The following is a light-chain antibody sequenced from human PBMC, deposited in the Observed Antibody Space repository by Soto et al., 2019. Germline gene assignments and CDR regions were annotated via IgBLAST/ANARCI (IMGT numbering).Light chain of an antibody. Sequence: DIPMTQSPSSLSASLGDRVTITCRARPSISSYFNRYQQKPVKAPKLLISAASSWQSGVPSRFSGSGSGKDFPLTSSSLPPEVFASYYCQQSYSTPDTFGQGTQLEIK. V-gene: IGKV1-39*01. CDR3: QQSYSTPDT. CDR2: AAS. J-gene: IGKJ2*01. CDR1: PSISSY.